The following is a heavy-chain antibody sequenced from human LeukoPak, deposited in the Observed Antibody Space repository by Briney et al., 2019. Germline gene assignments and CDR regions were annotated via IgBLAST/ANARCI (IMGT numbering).Heavy chain of an antibody. CDR2: IYSGGST. Sequence: GGSLRLSCAASGFTVSSNYMSWVRQAPGKGLEWVSVIYSGGSTYYADSVKGRFTISRHKSKNTLYLQMNSLRAEDTAVYYCASLTYYYDSSGYAYDDWGQGTLVTVSS. D-gene: IGHD3-22*01. V-gene: IGHV3-53*04. CDR1: GFTVSSNY. CDR3: ASLTYYYDSSGYAYDD. J-gene: IGHJ4*02.